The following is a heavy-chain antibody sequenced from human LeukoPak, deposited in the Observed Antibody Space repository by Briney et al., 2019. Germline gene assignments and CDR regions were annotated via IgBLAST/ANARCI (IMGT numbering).Heavy chain of an antibody. D-gene: IGHD2/OR15-2a*01. V-gene: IGHV3-23*01. J-gene: IGHJ4*02. Sequence: GGSLRLSCEASGFTFNNYVMIWVRQPPGKGLEWVSSIFPSGGEIHYADSVRGRFTISRDNSKSTLFLQMNSLRAGDTAIYYCATYRQVLLPFESWGQGTLVTVSS. CDR1: GFTFNNYV. CDR2: IFPSGGEI. CDR3: ATYRQVLLPFES.